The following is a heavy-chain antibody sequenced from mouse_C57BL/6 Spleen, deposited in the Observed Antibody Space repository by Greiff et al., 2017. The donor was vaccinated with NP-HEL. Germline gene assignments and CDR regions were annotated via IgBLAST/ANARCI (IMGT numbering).Heavy chain of an antibody. J-gene: IGHJ2*01. CDR2: INPSNGRT. Sequence: VQLQQSGAELVNPGASVNLSCKASGYTLTSYWMHWVKQRPGQGLEWIGEINPSNGRTNYNEKFKSKATLTVDKSSSTAYMQLGSPTSEDSAVFYCARLIINFDYWGQGTTLTVSS. V-gene: IGHV1S81*02. CDR1: GYTLTSYW. CDR3: ARLIINFDY.